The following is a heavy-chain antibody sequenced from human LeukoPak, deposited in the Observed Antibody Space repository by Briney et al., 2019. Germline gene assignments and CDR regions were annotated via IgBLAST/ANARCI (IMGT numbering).Heavy chain of an antibody. CDR1: GLMFSSHG. V-gene: IGHV3-33*01. D-gene: IGHD3-22*01. CDR2: IWDDGSNA. J-gene: IGHJ4*02. CDR3: ARARNNYDSSGYSALDY. Sequence: QSGRSLTLSCAASSGLMFSSHGMHLVRQAPGKGLGWVAVIWDDGSNAYYADSVKGRFTISRDNSKNTLYLQMNSLRAEDTAVYYCARARNNYDSSGYSALDYWGQGTLVSVSS.